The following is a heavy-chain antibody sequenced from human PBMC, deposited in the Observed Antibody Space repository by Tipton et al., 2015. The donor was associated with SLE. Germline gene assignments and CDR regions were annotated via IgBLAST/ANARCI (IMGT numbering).Heavy chain of an antibody. CDR2: IYYRGST. D-gene: IGHD1-1*01. J-gene: IGHJ4*02. CDR3: ARRRYNYYYFDY. V-gene: IGHV4-39*07. CDR1: GGSISSSSYY. Sequence: LRLSCTVSGGSISSSSYYWGWIRQPPGKGLEWIGSIYYRGSTYYNPSLKSRVTISVDTSKNQFSLKLSSVTAADTAVYYCARRRYNYYYFDYWGQGTLVTVSS.